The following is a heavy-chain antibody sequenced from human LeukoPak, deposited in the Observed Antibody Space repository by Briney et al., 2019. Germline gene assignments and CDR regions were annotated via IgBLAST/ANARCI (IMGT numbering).Heavy chain of an antibody. CDR1: GFTFSSYG. V-gene: IGHV3-33*01. CDR2: IWYDGSNK. CDR3: ATLYGSGSYDYYFDY. D-gene: IGHD3-10*01. J-gene: IGHJ4*02. Sequence: GRSLRLSCAASGFTFSSYGVHWVRQAPGKGLEWVAVIWYDGSNKYYADYVKGRFTISRDNSKNTLYLQMNSLRAEDTAVYYCATLYGSGSYDYYFDYWGQGTLVTVSS.